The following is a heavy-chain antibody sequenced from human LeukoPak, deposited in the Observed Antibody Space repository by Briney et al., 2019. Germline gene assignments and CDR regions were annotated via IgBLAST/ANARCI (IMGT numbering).Heavy chain of an antibody. CDR1: GYTFTSYG. CDR2: ISAYNGNT. J-gene: IGHJ6*03. D-gene: IGHD3-9*01. Sequence: ASVKVSCKASGYTFTSYGISWVRQAPGQGLEWMGWISAYNGNTNCAQKLQGRVTMTTDTSTSTAYMELRSLRSGDTAVYYCARSNDILTGYGLYYYYYYMTSGAKGPRSPSP. V-gene: IGHV1-18*01. CDR3: ARSNDILTGYGLYYYYYYMTS.